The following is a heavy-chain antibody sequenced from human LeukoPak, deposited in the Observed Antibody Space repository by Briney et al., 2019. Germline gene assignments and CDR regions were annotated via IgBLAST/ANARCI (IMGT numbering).Heavy chain of an antibody. CDR3: AKGLFSAFDKYLDS. V-gene: IGHV3-21*04. J-gene: IGHJ4*02. CDR2: ISATSSDI. Sequence: GGSLRLSCAASGFDFESYTMTWVRQAPGKGLEWVSLISATSSDINYAESVRGRFTITRDNAKNSLFLQMDSLRVEDTAIYYCAKGLFSAFDKYLDSWGQGTLVTASS. CDR1: GFDFESYT. D-gene: IGHD5-12*01.